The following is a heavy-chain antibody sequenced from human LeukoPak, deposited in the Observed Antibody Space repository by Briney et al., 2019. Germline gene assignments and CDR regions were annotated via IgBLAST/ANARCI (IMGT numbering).Heavy chain of an antibody. J-gene: IGHJ4*02. CDR2: IKDDGSEQ. D-gene: IGHD1-14*01. Sequence: GGSLRLSCAASGFTFSSHWMSWVRQAPGKGLEWVANIKDDGSEQYYVDSMEGRFTISRDNAKNSLYLQMNSLSAEDTAVYYCVREKKGTITDFDYWGQGTLVTVSS. CDR1: GFTFSSHW. V-gene: IGHV3-7*01. CDR3: VREKKGTITDFDY.